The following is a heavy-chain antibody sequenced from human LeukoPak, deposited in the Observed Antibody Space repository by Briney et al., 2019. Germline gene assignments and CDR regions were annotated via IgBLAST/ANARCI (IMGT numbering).Heavy chain of an antibody. CDR2: ILPIFRTA. CDR3: ARDSSVAIVASPPQFDY. D-gene: IGHD5-12*01. J-gene: IGHJ4*02. V-gene: IGHV1-69*13. Sequence: SVKVSCKASQGIFSTYAISWVRQAPGQQREWMGGILPIFRTAHYAQKFTGRVTITADESTSTAYMELSSLRSEDTAVYYCARDSSVAIVASPPQFDYWGQGTLVTVSS. CDR1: QGIFSTYA.